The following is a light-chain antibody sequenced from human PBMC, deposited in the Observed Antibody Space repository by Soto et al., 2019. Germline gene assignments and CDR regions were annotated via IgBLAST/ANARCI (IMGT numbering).Light chain of an antibody. CDR2: GAS. CDR1: ESLSTY. CDR3: QSYNDWPFS. J-gene: IGKJ2*01. Sequence: EIVMTQSPAALSVSPGERVTLSCRASESLSTYLAWYQHNPGQAPRPLIYGASTKATGIPARFSGSGSATDFTLTISSLQSEDFAVYYCQSYNDWPFSFGQGTKVDIK. V-gene: IGKV3-15*01.